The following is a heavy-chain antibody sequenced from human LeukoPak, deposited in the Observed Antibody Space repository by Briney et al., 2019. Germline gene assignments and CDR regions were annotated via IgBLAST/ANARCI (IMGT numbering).Heavy chain of an antibody. D-gene: IGHD1-26*01. CDR3: ARGRYSGSPNYYYYGMDV. V-gene: IGHV3-53*04. CDR1: GFSVSSNY. CDR2: IYSGGST. Sequence: GSLRLSCATSGFSVSSNYMSWVRQAPGKGLEWVSVIYSGGSTSYADSVKGRFTISRHNSKNTLYFQMNSLRAEDTGVYYCARGRYSGSPNYYYYGMDVWGQGTTVTVSS. J-gene: IGHJ6*02.